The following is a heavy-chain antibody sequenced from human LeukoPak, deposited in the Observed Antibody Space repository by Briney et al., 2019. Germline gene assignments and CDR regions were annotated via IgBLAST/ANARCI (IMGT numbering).Heavy chain of an antibody. V-gene: IGHV3-9*01. CDR3: AKDVYGSGSGWFDP. D-gene: IGHD3-10*01. CDR1: GFTFSSYA. Sequence: GGSLRLSCAASGFTFSSYAMSWVRQAPGKGLEWVSGISWNSGSIGYADSVKGRFTVSRDNAKNSLYLQMNSLRAEDTALYYCAKDVYGSGSGWFDPWGQGTLVTVSS. CDR2: ISWNSGSI. J-gene: IGHJ5*02.